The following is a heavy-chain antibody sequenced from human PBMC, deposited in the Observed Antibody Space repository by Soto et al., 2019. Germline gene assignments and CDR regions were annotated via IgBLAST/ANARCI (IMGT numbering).Heavy chain of an antibody. CDR2: IWYDGSNK. CDR3: AKGLYYYDSSGYRVFDY. Sequence: GGSLRLSCAASGFTFSSYGMHWVRQAPGKGLEWVAVIWYDGSNKYYSDSVKGRFTISRDNSKKTVYLQMHGLRADDTAVYYCAKGLYYYDSSGYRVFDYWGQGALVTV. CDR1: GFTFSSYG. J-gene: IGHJ4*02. V-gene: IGHV3-33*06. D-gene: IGHD3-22*01.